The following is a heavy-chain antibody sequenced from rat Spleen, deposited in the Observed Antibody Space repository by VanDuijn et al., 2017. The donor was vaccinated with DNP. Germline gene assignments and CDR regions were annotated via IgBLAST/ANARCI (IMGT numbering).Heavy chain of an antibody. V-gene: IGHV2-32*01. J-gene: IGHJ2*01. CDR2: VWSNGDT. CDR1: GFSLSSYH. Sequence: QVQLRESGPGLVQPSQTLSLTCTVSGFSLSSYHVHWIRQPPGKGLEWMGVVWSNGDTSYDSTLKSRLSISRDTSKSQVFLKMDSLQTEDTAIYFCTRKINWGQGVMVTVSS. CDR3: TRKIN.